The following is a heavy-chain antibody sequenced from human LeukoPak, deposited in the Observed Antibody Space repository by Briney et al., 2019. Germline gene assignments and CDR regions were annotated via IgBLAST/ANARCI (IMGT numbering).Heavy chain of an antibody. CDR3: ARGPTVKYFDY. V-gene: IGHV4-39*07. J-gene: IGHJ4*02. D-gene: IGHD4-11*01. CDR2: IYYSGST. Sequence: SETLSLTCTVSGGSISSTTYYWGWTRQPPGKGLEWIGTIYYSGSTYYNPSLKSRVTISVDTPKNQFSLKLSSVTAADTAVYYCARGPTVKYFDYWGQGTLVTVSS. CDR1: GGSISSTTYY.